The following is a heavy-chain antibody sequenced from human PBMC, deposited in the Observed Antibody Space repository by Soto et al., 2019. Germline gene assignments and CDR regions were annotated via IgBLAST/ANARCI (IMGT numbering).Heavy chain of an antibody. D-gene: IGHD2-15*01. CDR1: GFTFSSYW. CDR3: VRTSLVVAAATREDY. CDR2: INSDGSST. Sequence: EVQLVESGGGLVQPGGSLRLSCAASGFTFSSYWMHWVRQAPGKGLVWVSRINSDGSSTSYPDSVKGRFTISRDNAKNTLDLQMNNLRAEDTAVYYCVRTSLVVAAATREDYWGQGTLVTVSS. J-gene: IGHJ4*02. V-gene: IGHV3-74*01.